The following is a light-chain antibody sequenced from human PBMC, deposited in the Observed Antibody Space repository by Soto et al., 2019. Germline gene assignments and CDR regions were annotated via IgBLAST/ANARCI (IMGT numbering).Light chain of an antibody. CDR2: DVS. Sequence: QSALTQPASVSGSPGQSITISCTGTSSDVGGYNYVSWFQQYPGKAPKLMIYDVSTRPSGVSNRFSGSKSGNTASLTISGLPAEDAADYYCSSYTTTDTYVFGTGTKVTVL. CDR3: SSYTTTDTYV. J-gene: IGLJ1*01. CDR1: SSDVGGYNY. V-gene: IGLV2-14*01.